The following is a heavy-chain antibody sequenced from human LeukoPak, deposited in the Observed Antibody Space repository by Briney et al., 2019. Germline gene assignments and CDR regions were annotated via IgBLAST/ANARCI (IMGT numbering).Heavy chain of an antibody. V-gene: IGHV3-23*01. CDR2: ISGSGGGT. CDR3: AKGEQWLVLYFQH. D-gene: IGHD6-19*01. CDR1: WFTFCSFA. Sequence: GGSLRLSREGSWFTFCSFAMSLGRQAPGEGLEWVAAISGSGGGTDHADPVKGRFTISRDNSKNTLYLQMNSLRAEDTAVYYCAKGEQWLVLYFQHWGQGTLVTVSS. J-gene: IGHJ1*01.